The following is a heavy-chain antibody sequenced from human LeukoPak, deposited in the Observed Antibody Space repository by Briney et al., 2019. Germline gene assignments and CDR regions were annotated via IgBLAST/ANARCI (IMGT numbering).Heavy chain of an antibody. J-gene: IGHJ3*02. V-gene: IGHV3-74*01. Sequence: PGESLRLSCAASGFTFSSYWMHWVRQAPGKGLVWVSRINSDGSSTTYADSVKGRFTISRDNAKSTLYLQMNSLRAEDTAVYYCAREDRVDSSGYYSIDAFDIWGQGTMVTVSS. CDR1: GFTFSSYW. CDR3: AREDRVDSSGYYSIDAFDI. CDR2: INSDGSST. D-gene: IGHD3-22*01.